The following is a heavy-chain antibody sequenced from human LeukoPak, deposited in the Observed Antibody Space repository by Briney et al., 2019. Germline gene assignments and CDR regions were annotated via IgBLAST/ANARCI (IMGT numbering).Heavy chain of an antibody. J-gene: IGHJ3*02. Sequence: TSETLSLTCTVSGGSISTSNYYWGWIRQPPGKGLEWIGSIYHSGSTYYNPSLKSRVTISVDTSKNQFSLKLSSVTAADTAVYYCAHDSGSYSAFDIWGQGTMVTVSS. CDR1: GGSISTSNYY. V-gene: IGHV4-39*07. CDR3: AHDSGSYSAFDI. D-gene: IGHD1-26*01. CDR2: IYHSGST.